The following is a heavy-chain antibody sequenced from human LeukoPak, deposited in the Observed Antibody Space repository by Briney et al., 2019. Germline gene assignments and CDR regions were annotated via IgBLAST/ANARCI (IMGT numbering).Heavy chain of an antibody. J-gene: IGHJ4*02. V-gene: IGHV4-34*01. CDR1: GGSFSGYY. D-gene: IGHD6-13*01. CDR2: INHSGST. Sequence: SETLSLTCAVYGGSFSGYYWSWIRQPPGKGLEWIGEINHSGSTNYNPSLKSRVTISVDTSKNQFSLRPSSVTAADTAVYYCARGSLAAAGLYYFDYWGQGTLVTVSS. CDR3: ARGSLAAAGLYYFDY.